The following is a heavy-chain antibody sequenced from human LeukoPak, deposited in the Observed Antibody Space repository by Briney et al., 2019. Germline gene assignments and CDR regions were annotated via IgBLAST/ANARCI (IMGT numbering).Heavy chain of an antibody. V-gene: IGHV4-61*02. CDR1: GGSLSSGSNY. CDR3: ERGLGYSSGWFGNNYFDY. CDR2: IYTSGST. J-gene: IGHJ4*02. Sequence: SQTLSLTRTVSGGSLSSGSNYWSWIPQPAGKGLEWIGRIYTSGSTNYNPSLKSRVTISVDTSKNQLSLKLSSVTAADTAVYYCERGLGYSSGWFGNNYFDYWGQGTLVTVSS. D-gene: IGHD6-19*01.